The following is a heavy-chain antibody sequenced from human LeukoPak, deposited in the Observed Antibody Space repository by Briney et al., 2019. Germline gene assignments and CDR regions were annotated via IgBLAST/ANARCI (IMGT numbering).Heavy chain of an antibody. Sequence: GGSLRLSCAASGFTFSSYGMHWVRQAPGKGLEWVSVIHSGGSTYYADSVKGRFTISRDNSKNTLYLQMNSLRVEDTAVYYCARDPPVCSTSCLDYWGQGTLVTVSS. J-gene: IGHJ4*02. CDR2: IHSGGST. V-gene: IGHV3-53*01. CDR3: ARDPPVCSTSCLDY. CDR1: GFTFSSYG. D-gene: IGHD2-2*01.